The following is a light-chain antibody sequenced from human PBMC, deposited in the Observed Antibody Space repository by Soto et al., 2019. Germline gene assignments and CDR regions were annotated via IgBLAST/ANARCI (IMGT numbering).Light chain of an antibody. V-gene: IGKV3-20*01. J-gene: IGKJ1*01. CDR2: GTS. Sequence: EIVLTQSPGTLSLSPGETASLSCRASQTVGTNFLAWYQQKPGQAPRLLMFGTSNRATDIPDRFGGSGSGTDFTLTISRLESEDVAVYYCQHYSRTLPWTFGQGTKVEIK. CDR1: QTVGTNF. CDR3: QHYSRTLPWT.